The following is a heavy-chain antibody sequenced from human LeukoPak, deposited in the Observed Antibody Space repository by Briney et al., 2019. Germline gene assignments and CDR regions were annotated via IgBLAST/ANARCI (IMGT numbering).Heavy chain of an antibody. CDR3: ARDLHPRYYLPDY. J-gene: IGHJ4*02. CDR2: IKEDGSET. CDR1: GFTFSRYA. D-gene: IGHD1-26*01. V-gene: IGHV3-7*04. Sequence: GGSLRLSCSASGFTFSRYAMHWVRQAPGKGLEWLSSIKEDGSETYYVDSVKGRFTISRDNAKNSLYLQMNSLRAEDTAVYYCARDLHPRYYLPDYWGQGTLVTVSS.